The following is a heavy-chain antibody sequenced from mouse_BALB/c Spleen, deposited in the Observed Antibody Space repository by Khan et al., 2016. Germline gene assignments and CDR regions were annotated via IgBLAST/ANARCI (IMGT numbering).Heavy chain of an antibody. V-gene: IGHV4-1*02. Sequence: EVQLQESGGGLVQPGGSLKLSWAASGFDFSRYWMSWVRQAPGKGLEWIGEINPDSSTINYTPSLKDKFIISRDNAKNTLYLQMSKVRSEDTALYYCARAGYYGYLAYWGQGTLVTVSA. D-gene: IGHD1-1*01. J-gene: IGHJ3*01. CDR1: GFDFSRYW. CDR2: INPDSSTI. CDR3: ARAGYYGYLAY.